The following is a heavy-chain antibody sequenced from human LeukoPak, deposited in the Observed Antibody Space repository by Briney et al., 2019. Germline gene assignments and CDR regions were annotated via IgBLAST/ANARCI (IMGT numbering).Heavy chain of an antibody. Sequence: SETLSLTCAVSGGSISSGGYSWSWIRQPPGKGLEWIGYIYHSGSTYYNPSLKSRATISVDRSKNQFSLKLSSVTAADTAVYYCARGGSGGSVPLDYWGQGTLVTVSS. CDR3: ARGGSGGSVPLDY. D-gene: IGHD2-15*01. V-gene: IGHV4-30-2*01. J-gene: IGHJ4*02. CDR1: GGSISSGGYS. CDR2: IYHSGST.